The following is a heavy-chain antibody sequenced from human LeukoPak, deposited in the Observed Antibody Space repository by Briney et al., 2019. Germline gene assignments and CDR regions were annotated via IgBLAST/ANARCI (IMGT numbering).Heavy chain of an antibody. CDR1: GFTFSSYA. V-gene: IGHV3-23*01. J-gene: IGHJ5*02. Sequence: PGGSLRLSCAASGFTFSSYAMSWVRQAPGEGLEWVSAISGSGGSTYYADSVKGRFTISRDNSKNTLYLQMNSLRAEDTAVYYCAKDPDSSGWYSGNWFDPWGQGTLVTVSS. CDR2: ISGSGGST. CDR3: AKDPDSSGWYSGNWFDP. D-gene: IGHD6-19*01.